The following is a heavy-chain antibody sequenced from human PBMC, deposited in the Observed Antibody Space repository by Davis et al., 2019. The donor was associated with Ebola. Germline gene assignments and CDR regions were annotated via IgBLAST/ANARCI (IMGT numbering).Heavy chain of an antibody. D-gene: IGHD3-22*01. J-gene: IGHJ4*02. CDR3: ARDAYYYDSSGYYRGGFDY. CDR1: GGSFSGYY. V-gene: IGHV4-59*01. Sequence: SETLSLTCAVYGGSFSGYYWSWIRQPPGKGLEWIGYIYYSGSTNYNPSLKSRVTISVDTSKNQFSLKLSSVTAADTAVYYCARDAYYYDSSGYYRGGFDYWGQGTLVTVSS. CDR2: IYYSGST.